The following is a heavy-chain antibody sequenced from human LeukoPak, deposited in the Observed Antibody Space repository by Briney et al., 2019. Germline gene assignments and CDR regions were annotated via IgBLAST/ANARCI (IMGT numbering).Heavy chain of an antibody. CDR2: VSSSSSYI. Sequence: GGSLRLSCAASGFTFSSYSMNWVRQAPGKGLEWVSSVSSSSSYIYYADSVKGRFTISRDNAKSSLYLQMNSLRAEDTAVYYCARDRSTVTTTILDYWGQGTLVTVSS. D-gene: IGHD4-17*01. V-gene: IGHV3-21*01. J-gene: IGHJ4*02. CDR3: ARDRSTVTTTILDY. CDR1: GFTFSSYS.